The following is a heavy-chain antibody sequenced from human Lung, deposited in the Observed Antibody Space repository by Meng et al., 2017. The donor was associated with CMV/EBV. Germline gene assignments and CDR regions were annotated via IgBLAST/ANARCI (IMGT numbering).Heavy chain of an antibody. Sequence: LYCTVSGGSISSYYWSWIRQPPGKGLEWIGYIYYSGSTNYNPSLKSRVTISVDTSKNQFSLKLSSVTAADTAVYYCARADGGDAFDIWCQGPMVTVSS. CDR2: IYYSGST. CDR3: ARADGGDAFDI. J-gene: IGHJ3*02. V-gene: IGHV4-59*01. CDR1: GGSISSYY.